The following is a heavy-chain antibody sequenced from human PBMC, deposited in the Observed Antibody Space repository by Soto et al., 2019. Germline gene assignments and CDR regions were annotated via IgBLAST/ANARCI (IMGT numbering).Heavy chain of an antibody. J-gene: IGHJ4*02. CDR3: ARVFAGVEMAPGEFDY. CDR1: GGTFSSYA. D-gene: IGHD3-10*01. CDR2: IIPIFGTA. V-gene: IGHV1-69*01. Sequence: QVQLVQSGTEVKKPGSSVKVSCKASGGTFSSYAISWVRQAPGQGLEWMGGIIPIFGTANYAQKFQGRVTITADESTSTAYMELSSLRSEDTAVYYCARVFAGVEMAPGEFDYWGQGTLVTVSS.